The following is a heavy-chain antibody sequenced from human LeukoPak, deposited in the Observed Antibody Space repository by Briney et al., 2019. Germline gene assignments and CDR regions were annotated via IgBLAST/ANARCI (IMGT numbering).Heavy chain of an antibody. V-gene: IGHV1-69*13. CDR2: IIPIFGTA. CDR3: ASVFYDFWSGYSYYYYYMDV. Sequence: SVKVSCKASGGTFSSYAISWVRQAPGQGLEWMGGIIPIFGTANYAQKFQGRVTITADESTSTAYMELSSLRSEDTAVYYCASVFYDFWSGYSYYYYYMDVWGKGTTVTVCS. D-gene: IGHD3-3*01. CDR1: GGTFSSYA. J-gene: IGHJ6*03.